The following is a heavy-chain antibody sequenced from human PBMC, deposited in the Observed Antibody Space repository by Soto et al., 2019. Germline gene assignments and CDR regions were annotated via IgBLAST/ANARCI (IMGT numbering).Heavy chain of an antibody. D-gene: IGHD1-26*01. J-gene: IGHJ3*02. Sequence: QVQLQESGPGLVKPSETLSLTCTVSGGSISSYYWSWIRQPPGKGLEWIGYIYYSGSTNDNPSLKSRVTITLDTSKNQFSLMLSSVTAADTAVYYCARDPRYSGSYGAFDIWGQGTMVTVSS. CDR1: GGSISSYY. CDR3: ARDPRYSGSYGAFDI. V-gene: IGHV4-59*01. CDR2: IYYSGST.